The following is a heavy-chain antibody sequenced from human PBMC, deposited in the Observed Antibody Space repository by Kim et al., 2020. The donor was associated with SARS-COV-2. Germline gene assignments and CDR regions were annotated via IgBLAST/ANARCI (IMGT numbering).Heavy chain of an antibody. Sequence: NRGGTNYAQKFQGRVTMTRDPSISTAYMELSRLRSDDTAVYYCARKITSWGQGTLVTVSS. CDR2: NRGGT. V-gene: IGHV1-2*02. J-gene: IGHJ5*02. CDR3: ARKITS.